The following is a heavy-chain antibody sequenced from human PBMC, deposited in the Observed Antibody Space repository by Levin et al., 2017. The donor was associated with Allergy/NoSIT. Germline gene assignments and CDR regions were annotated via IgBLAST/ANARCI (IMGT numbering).Heavy chain of an antibody. V-gene: IGHV3-53*01. CDR1: GFTVSSKY. CDR2: IYSGGGT. D-gene: IGHD3-22*01. CDR3: ARDPPMSYYDSSGYYYNY. J-gene: IGHJ4*02. Sequence: AGGSLRLSCAASGFTVSSKYMSWVRQAPGKGLEWVSVIYSGGGTYYADSVKGRFTISRDNSKNTLYLQMNSLRAEDTAVYYCARDPPMSYYDSSGYYYNYWGQGTLVTVSS.